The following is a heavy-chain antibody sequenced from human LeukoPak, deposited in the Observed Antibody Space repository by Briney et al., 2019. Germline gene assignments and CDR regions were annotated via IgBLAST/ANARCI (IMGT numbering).Heavy chain of an antibody. J-gene: IGHJ5*02. CDR1: GYTFTSYG. Sequence: GASVKVSCKASGYTFTSYGISWVRQAPGQGLEWMGWISAYNGNTNYAQKLQGRVTMTTDTSTSTAYMELRSLRSDDTAVYYCATQTDSSGWYPRFDPWGQGTLVTVSS. CDR2: ISAYNGNT. V-gene: IGHV1-18*01. D-gene: IGHD6-13*01. CDR3: ATQTDSSGWYPRFDP.